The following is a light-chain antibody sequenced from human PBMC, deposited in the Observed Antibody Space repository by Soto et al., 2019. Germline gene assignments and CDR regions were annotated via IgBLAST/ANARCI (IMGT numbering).Light chain of an antibody. CDR3: QQSYSTPYT. J-gene: IGKJ2*01. CDR2: AAS. Sequence: DIQMTQSPSSLSASVGDRVTITCRASQSISSYLNWYQQKPGKAPNLLIYAASSLQSGVPSRFSGSGPGTDFNLTISSLQPEEFATYYCQQSYSTPYTFGQGTKLEIK. CDR1: QSISSY. V-gene: IGKV1-39*01.